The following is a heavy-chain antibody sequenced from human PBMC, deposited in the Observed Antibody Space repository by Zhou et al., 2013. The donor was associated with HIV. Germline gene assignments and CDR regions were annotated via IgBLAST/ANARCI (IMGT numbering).Heavy chain of an antibody. V-gene: IGHV1-69*12. D-gene: IGHD5-12*01. Sequence: QVQLEQSGAEVKKPGSSVKVSCKASGGTFSSTAISWVRQAHGQGLEWLGGIIPIVGTANYAQKFLARVTITADESTSTAYMELSSLRSEDTAVYYCARVRDGYNSGEYYFDYWGQGTLVTVAS. CDR2: IIPIVGTA. J-gene: IGHJ4*02. CDR1: GGTFSSTA. CDR3: ARVRDGYNSGEYYFDY.